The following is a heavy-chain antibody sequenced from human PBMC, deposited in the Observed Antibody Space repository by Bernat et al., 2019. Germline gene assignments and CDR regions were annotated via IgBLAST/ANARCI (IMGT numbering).Heavy chain of an antibody. CDR3: ARGGMVVVRGFDY. CDR2: IYYSGST. Sequence: QVQLQESGPGLVKPSETLSLTCTVSGGSISSYYWSWIRQPPGKGLEWIGYIYYSGSTNYNPSLKSRGTISVDPSKNRFSLKLGSVAAAYSAVDSCARGGMVVVRGFDYWGQGTLVTVSS. V-gene: IGHV4-59*01. CDR1: GGSISSYY. D-gene: IGHD2-2*01. J-gene: IGHJ4*02.